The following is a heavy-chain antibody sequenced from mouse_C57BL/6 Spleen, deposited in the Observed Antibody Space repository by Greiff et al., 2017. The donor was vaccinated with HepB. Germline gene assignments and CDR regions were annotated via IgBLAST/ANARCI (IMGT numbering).Heavy chain of an antibody. Sequence: EVQGVESGGDLVKPGGSLKLSCAASGFTFSSYGMSWVRQTPDKRLEWVATISSGGSYTYYPDSVKGRFTISRDNAKNTLYLQMSSLKSEDTAMYYCAIRGSSGWFAYWGQGTLVTVSA. J-gene: IGHJ3*01. CDR3: AIRGSSGWFAY. V-gene: IGHV5-6*01. CDR2: ISSGGSYT. CDR1: GFTFSSYG. D-gene: IGHD3-2*02.